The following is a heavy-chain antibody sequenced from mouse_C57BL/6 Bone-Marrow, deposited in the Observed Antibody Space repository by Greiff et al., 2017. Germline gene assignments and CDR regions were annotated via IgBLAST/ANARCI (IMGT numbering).Heavy chain of an antibody. CDR1: GYTFTSYW. Sequence: VHVKQSGTVLARPGASVKMSCKTSGYTFTSYWMHWVKQRPGQGLEWIGAIYPGNSDTSYNQKFKGKAKLTAVTSASTAYMELSSLTNEYSAVYYCTRRVFYYYGSSFFPWFAYWGQGTLVTVSA. CDR2: IYPGNSDT. D-gene: IGHD1-1*01. CDR3: TRRVFYYYGSSFFPWFAY. V-gene: IGHV1-5*01. J-gene: IGHJ3*01.